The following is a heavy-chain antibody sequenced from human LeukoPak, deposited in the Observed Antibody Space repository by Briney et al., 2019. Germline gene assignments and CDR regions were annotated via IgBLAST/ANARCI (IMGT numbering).Heavy chain of an antibody. Sequence: GGSLRLSCAASGFTFSSYAMSWVRQAPGKGLEWVSSVSSSGDRTFYADSVKDRFTISRDNSKNTLYLQMSRLRAEDAAVYYCAKDRPNYHESNGHYYRRDGDYWGQGTLVTVSS. J-gene: IGHJ4*02. D-gene: IGHD3-22*01. V-gene: IGHV3-23*01. CDR1: GFTFSSYA. CDR2: VSSSGDRT. CDR3: AKDRPNYHESNGHYYRRDGDY.